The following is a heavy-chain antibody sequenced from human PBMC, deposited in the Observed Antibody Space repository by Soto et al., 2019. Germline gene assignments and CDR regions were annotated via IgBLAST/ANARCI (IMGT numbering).Heavy chain of an antibody. CDR2: INHSGSN. CDR1: GGSFSTYY. Sequence: QLQQWGAGLLKPSETLSLTCVVSGGSFSTYYYNWIRQSPGKGLEWIGEINHSGSNNYSPSLKSQVTMTLDTSKNQFSLKVTSVSSADTAVYYCAGGGSNYWQGAIDIWGQ. V-gene: IGHV4-34*01. J-gene: IGHJ3*02. D-gene: IGHD1-26*01. CDR3: AGGGSNYWQGAIDI.